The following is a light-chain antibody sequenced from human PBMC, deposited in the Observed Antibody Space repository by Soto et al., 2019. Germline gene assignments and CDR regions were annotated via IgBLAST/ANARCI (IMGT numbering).Light chain of an antibody. CDR2: GAS. CDR1: QSVSNNY. CDR3: QQYGSSIT. Sequence: TLMTQTPGTLSLSPGESATLTCRASQSVSNNYLAWYQQKPRKAPRLLIYGASNRATGIPDRFSGSCSGTDFTLTISRLEPEYLAVVYCQQYGSSITFCPGTRLKI. V-gene: IGKV3-20*01. J-gene: IGKJ5*01.